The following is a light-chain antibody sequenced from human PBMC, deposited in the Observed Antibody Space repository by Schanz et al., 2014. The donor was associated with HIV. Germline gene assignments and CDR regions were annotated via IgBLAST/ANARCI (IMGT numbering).Light chain of an antibody. CDR3: SSYTTSSTLV. Sequence: QSALTQPRSVSGSPGQSVTISCTGTSSDVGSYNFVSWYQQHPDTAPKLMIYDVNKRPSGVPDRFSGSESGTSASLAISGLQSEDEADYYCSSYTTSSTLVFGGGTKLTVL. V-gene: IGLV2-11*01. CDR1: SSDVGSYNF. CDR2: DVN. J-gene: IGLJ2*01.